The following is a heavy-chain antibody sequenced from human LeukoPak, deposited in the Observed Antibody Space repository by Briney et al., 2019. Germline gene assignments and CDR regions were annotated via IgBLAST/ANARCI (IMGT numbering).Heavy chain of an antibody. D-gene: IGHD4-11*01. CDR2: INRSGDT. Sequence: SETLSLTCGVSGGSFNKYYWAWIRQPPGKGLEWIGEINRSGDTNYNPSLNSRVTISVETSMNQFSLKLSSGTAADTAVYFCARSGVTTVLYLVWGQGTLVTVSS. CDR3: ARSGVTTVLYLV. J-gene: IGHJ4*02. CDR1: GGSFNKYY. V-gene: IGHV4-34*01.